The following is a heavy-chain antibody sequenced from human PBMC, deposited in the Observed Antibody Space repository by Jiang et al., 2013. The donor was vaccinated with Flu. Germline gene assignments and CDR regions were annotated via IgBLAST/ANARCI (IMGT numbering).Heavy chain of an antibody. CDR1: GYSFTSYW. CDR3: AKQGGRIYTYDYYGFDV. Sequence: CGAEVKKPGESLKISCKGSGYSFTSYWINWVRQMPGRGLEWMGQIDPSDSYTNYSPSFEGHVTMSVDKTISTVYLQWSGLKASDTAMYYCAKQGGRIYTYDYYGFDVWGQGTTVAVFS. D-gene: IGHD3-16*01. V-gene: IGHV5-10-1*01. J-gene: IGHJ6*02. CDR2: IDPSDSYT.